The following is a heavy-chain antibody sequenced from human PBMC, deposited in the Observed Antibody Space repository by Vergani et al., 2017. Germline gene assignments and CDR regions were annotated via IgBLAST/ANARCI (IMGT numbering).Heavy chain of an antibody. CDR1: GYTFTDYF. J-gene: IGHJ4*02. Sequence: QVQLVQSGAEVKKPGASVKVSCKASGYTFTDYFMHWVRQAPGQGLEWMGWINPNSGSKNYAQKFQGRVTMTRETSNSTTYMELSNLRSDDTAVYYCARVVTSSSRDYFDYWGQGTLVTVSS. D-gene: IGHD2-2*01. CDR2: INPNSGSK. V-gene: IGHV1-2*02. CDR3: ARVVTSSSRDYFDY.